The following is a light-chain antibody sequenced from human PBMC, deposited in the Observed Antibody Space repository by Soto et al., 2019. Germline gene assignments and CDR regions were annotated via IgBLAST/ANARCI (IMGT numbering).Light chain of an antibody. CDR2: AAS. V-gene: IGKV1-39*01. CDR1: ESISSY. CDR3: QQYGSSPPIT. Sequence: DIPMTQSPSSLSASVGDRVTITCRASESISSYLNWYQQRPGKAPKLLIYAASSLQSGVPSRFSGSGSGTDFTLTISNLQPEDLATYFCQQYGSSPPITFGQGTRLEIK. J-gene: IGKJ5*01.